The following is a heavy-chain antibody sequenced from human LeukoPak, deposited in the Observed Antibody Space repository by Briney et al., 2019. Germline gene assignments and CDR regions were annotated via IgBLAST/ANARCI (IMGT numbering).Heavy chain of an antibody. CDR1: GYTFTGYY. CDR3: ARDRGIAAAGLIDY. J-gene: IGHJ4*02. V-gene: IGHV1-2*02. D-gene: IGHD6-13*01. CDR2: INPNSGGT. Sequence: GASVKVSCKASGYTFTGYYMHWVRQAPGQGLEWMGWINPNSGGTNYAQKFQGRVTMTRDTSISTAYMELSRLRSDDTAVYYYARDRGIAAAGLIDYWGQGTLVTVSS.